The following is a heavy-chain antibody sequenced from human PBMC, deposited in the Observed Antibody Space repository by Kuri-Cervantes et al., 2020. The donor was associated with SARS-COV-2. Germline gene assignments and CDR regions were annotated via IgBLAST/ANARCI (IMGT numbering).Heavy chain of an antibody. V-gene: IGHV3-49*03. Sequence: GGSLRLSCTASGFTFGDYTMGWFRQAPGKGLEWVGFIRSKAYTGTTEYAASVKGRFTISRDDSKSIAYLQMNSLKTEDTAVYYCTMGYCSSTGCYRPYYFDYWGQGTLVTVSS. CDR3: TMGYCSSTGCYRPYYFDY. J-gene: IGHJ4*02. D-gene: IGHD2-2*02. CDR2: IRSKAYTGTT. CDR1: GFTFGDYT.